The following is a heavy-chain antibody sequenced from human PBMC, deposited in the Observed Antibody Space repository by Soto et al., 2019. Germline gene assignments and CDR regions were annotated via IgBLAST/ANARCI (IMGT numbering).Heavy chain of an antibody. CDR1: GGSFSGYY. Sequence: SETLSLTCAVYGGSFSGYYWSWIRQPPGKGLEWIGEINHSGSTNYNPSLKSRVTISVDTSKNQFSLKLSSVTAADTAVYYCAREIKQQLARPYYYYYMDVWGKGTTVTVSS. CDR3: AREIKQQLARPYYYYYMDV. V-gene: IGHV4-34*01. CDR2: INHSGST. D-gene: IGHD6-13*01. J-gene: IGHJ6*03.